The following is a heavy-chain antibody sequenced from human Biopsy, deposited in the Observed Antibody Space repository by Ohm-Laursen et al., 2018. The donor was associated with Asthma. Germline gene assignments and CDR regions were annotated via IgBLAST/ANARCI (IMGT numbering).Heavy chain of an antibody. CDR2: HDHEEGGT. V-gene: IGHV1-24*01. J-gene: IGHJ4*02. CDR1: GYSLTDLS. Sequence: ASVKVSCKISGYSLTDLSMHWVRQAPGQGIEWMGGHDHEEGGTENARRFQGRVTMTEDTSTDTAYMELRSLSSDDTAVYYCASDFPKDYVRYNFQFWGQGTLVTVSS. D-gene: IGHD4-17*01. CDR3: ASDFPKDYVRYNFQF.